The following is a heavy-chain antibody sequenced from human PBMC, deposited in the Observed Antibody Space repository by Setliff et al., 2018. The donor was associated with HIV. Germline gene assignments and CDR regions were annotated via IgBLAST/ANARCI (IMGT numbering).Heavy chain of an antibody. CDR1: GYTFTTYY. D-gene: IGHD3-22*01. V-gene: IGHV1-46*01. CDR3: ARDQAYYYDDSGFNKGPFDAFDF. J-gene: IGHJ3*01. Sequence: KVSCKTSGYTFTTYYIHWIRQAPGQGLEWMGIINPKDGSTNYAQNFQGRVTVTRDTSTTTVYMELISLRSEDTAVYYCARDQAYYYDDSGFNKGPFDAFDFWGLGTMVTVS. CDR2: INPKDGST.